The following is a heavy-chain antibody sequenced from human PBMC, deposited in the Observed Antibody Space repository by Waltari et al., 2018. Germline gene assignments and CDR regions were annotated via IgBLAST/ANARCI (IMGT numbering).Heavy chain of an antibody. J-gene: IGHJ4*02. CDR1: ELPFSTYG. CDR2: INYDESEK. V-gene: IGHV3-7*03. Sequence: EVPLGESGGGLVQRGGSRRLSCSVAELPFSTYGMTWVRQASGRGLEWVANINYDESEKNYVDSVKGRFTISRDNARNSLYLQMNSLRAEDTAVYYCATYRWLGYWGQGTLVTVSS. CDR3: ATYRWLGY. D-gene: IGHD3-10*01.